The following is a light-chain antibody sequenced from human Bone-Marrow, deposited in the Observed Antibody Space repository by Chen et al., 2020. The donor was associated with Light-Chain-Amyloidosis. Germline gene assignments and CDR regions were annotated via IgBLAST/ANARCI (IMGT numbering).Light chain of an antibody. V-gene: IGLV6-57*01. J-gene: IGLJ3*02. Sequence: NFMLTLPHSVSESSGHTVILSCTRRSGSIATNYVQWYQQRPGSSTTTLISEDDQRTSGVPDRFSGAIDRSSNSASLPISGLKNEDEADYYCQSDQGSSQWVFGGGTKLTVL. CDR2: EDD. CDR3: QSDQGSSQWV. CDR1: SGSIATNY.